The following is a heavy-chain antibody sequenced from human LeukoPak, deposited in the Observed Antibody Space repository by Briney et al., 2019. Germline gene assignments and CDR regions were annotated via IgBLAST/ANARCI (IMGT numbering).Heavy chain of an antibody. V-gene: IGHV2-5*02. CDR3: AHSSGRSLPEKLQFAY. CDR1: GFSLSTGGVG. D-gene: IGHD2-21*02. CDR2: IFWADDK. J-gene: IGHJ4*02. Sequence: SGPTLVKPTQTLTLTCTFSGFSLSTGGVGVGWIRQPPGKALEWLALIFWADDKRYSPSLKNRLTITMDTSKNLVVLTVTNMDPVDTATYYCAHSSGRSLPEKLQFAYWGQGTLVTVSS.